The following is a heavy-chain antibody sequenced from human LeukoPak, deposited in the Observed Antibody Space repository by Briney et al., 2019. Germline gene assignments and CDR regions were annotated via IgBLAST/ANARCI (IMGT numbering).Heavy chain of an antibody. J-gene: IGHJ4*02. CDR2: ISGSGHST. CDR1: GFTFSSYA. V-gene: IGHV3-23*01. Sequence: GGSLGLSCAASGFTFSSYAMSWVRQAPGKGLEWVSGISGSGHSTYYADSVQGRFTITRDTSEKTLYLQMNSLRAEDTAVYYCAKGDYGGNTVFDYWGQGTLVTVSS. D-gene: IGHD4-23*01. CDR3: AKGDYGGNTVFDY.